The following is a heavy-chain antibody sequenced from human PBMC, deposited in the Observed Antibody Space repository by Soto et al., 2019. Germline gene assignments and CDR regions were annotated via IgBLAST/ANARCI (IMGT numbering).Heavy chain of an antibody. CDR1: GGSISSYY. CDR3: ARYGMVSTYYYDSSGYYYFDY. J-gene: IGHJ4*02. V-gene: IGHV4-59*01. CDR2: IYYSGST. Sequence: SETLSLTCTVSGGSISSYYWSWIRQPPGKGLEWIGYIYYSGSTNYSPSLKSRVTISVDTSKNQFSLKLSSVTAADTAVYYCARYGMVSTYYYDSSGYYYFDYWGQGTLVTVSS. D-gene: IGHD3-22*01.